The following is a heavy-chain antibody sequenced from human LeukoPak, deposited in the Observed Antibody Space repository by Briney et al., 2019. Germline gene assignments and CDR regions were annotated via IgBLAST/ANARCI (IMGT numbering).Heavy chain of an antibody. CDR3: AKMVGLYNWFDP. J-gene: IGHJ5*02. V-gene: IGHV3-23*01. CDR1: GFTFSSYA. CDR2: ISGSGGST. Sequence: PGGSLRLSCAASGFTFSSYAMSWVRQAPGKELEWVSAISGSGGSTYYADSVKGRFTISRDNSKNTLYLQMNSLRAEDTAVYYCAKMVGLYNWFDPWGQGTLVTVSS. D-gene: IGHD2-15*01.